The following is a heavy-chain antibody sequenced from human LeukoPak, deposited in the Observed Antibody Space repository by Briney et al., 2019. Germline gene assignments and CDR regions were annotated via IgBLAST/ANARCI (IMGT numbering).Heavy chain of an antibody. V-gene: IGHV3-23*01. CDR1: VYTFSSHG. J-gene: IGHJ4*02. D-gene: IGHD3-16*01. CDR2: INGAGDNT. Sequence: GGSLRLSCAASVYTFSSHGLTWVRQAPGEGLEWVSTINGAGDNTYYAETVKGRFTISRDNSKNTLYLQKHSLRAEDTAIYYCAKVSVCYGCYLDYWGQGTLVTVS. CDR3: AKVSVCYGCYLDY.